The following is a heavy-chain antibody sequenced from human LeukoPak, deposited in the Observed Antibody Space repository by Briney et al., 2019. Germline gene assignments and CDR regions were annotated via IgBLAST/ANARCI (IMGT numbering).Heavy chain of an antibody. V-gene: IGHV1-69*13. D-gene: IGHD3-22*01. CDR2: IIPIFRTA. CDR3: ARALRYYSDSSGYAFDY. Sequence: ASVNVSCKASGGTFRSFAISWVRQAPGQGLEWMGGIIPIFRTANYAQKFQGRVTITADESTSTAYMELSSLRSEDTAVYYCARALRYYSDSSGYAFDYWGQGTLVTVSS. J-gene: IGHJ4*02. CDR1: GGTFRSFA.